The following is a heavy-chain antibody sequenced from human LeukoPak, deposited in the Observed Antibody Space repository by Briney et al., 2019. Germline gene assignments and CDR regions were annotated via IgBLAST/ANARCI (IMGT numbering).Heavy chain of an antibody. CDR3: ARDSRATLYGGMDV. D-gene: IGHD3-16*01. V-gene: IGHV3-33*01. CDR2: IWYDGSNK. J-gene: IGHJ6*02. CDR1: GFTFSSYG. Sequence: PGRSLRLSCAASGFTFSSYGMHWVRQAPGKGLEWVAVIWYDGSNKYYADSVKGRFTISRDNSKNTLYLQMNSLRAEDTAVYYCARDSRATLYGGMDVWGQGTTVTVSS.